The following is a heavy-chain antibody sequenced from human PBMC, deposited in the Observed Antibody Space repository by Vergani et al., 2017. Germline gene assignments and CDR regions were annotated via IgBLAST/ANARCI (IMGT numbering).Heavy chain of an antibody. V-gene: IGHV3-11*01. J-gene: IGHJ4*02. Sequence: QVQLVESGGGLVKPGGSLRLSCAASGFTFSDYYMSWIRQAPGKGLEWVSNISSSGSTIYYADSVKGQFTISRDNAKNSLYLQMNSLRAEDTAVYYCARDARESDYDFWSGLDYWGQGTLVTVSS. CDR2: ISSSGSTI. CDR1: GFTFSDYY. D-gene: IGHD3-3*01. CDR3: ARDARESDYDFWSGLDY.